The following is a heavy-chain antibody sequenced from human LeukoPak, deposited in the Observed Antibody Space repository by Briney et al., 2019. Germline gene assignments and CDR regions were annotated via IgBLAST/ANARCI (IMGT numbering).Heavy chain of an antibody. J-gene: IGHJ4*02. CDR1: GGSISSYY. CDR3: ARDSSGWSLTFDY. D-gene: IGHD6-19*01. CDR2: IYYSGST. V-gene: IGHV4-59*01. Sequence: PSGTLSLTCTVSGGSISSYYWSWIRQPPGKGLEWIGYIYYSGSTNCNPSLKSRVTISVDTSKNQFSLKLSSVTAADTAVYYCARDSSGWSLTFDYWGQGTLVTVSS.